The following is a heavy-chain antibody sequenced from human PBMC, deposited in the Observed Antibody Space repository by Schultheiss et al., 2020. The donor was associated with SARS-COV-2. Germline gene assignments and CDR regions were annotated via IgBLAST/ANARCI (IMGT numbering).Heavy chain of an antibody. D-gene: IGHD3-22*01. CDR2: ISTTGYTM. V-gene: IGHV3-48*03. CDR3: AGGDSSAYYPIHY. J-gene: IGHJ4*02. Sequence: GGSLRLSCAASGFTFRGYEMNWVRQAPGKGLEWVAHISTTGYTMYYADSVKGRFSISRDNARNSLYLQMNSLRAEDTAVYYCAGGDSSAYYPIHYWGQGTLVTVSS. CDR1: GFTFRGYE.